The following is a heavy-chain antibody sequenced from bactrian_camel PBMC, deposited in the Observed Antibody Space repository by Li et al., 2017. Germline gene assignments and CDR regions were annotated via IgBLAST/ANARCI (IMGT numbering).Heavy chain of an antibody. CDR2: IDTGDGST. CDR3: APGRDCSSGHCRGQFPDSVN. D-gene: IGHD6*01. Sequence: HVQLVESGGGSVQPGGSLRPSCAASGYTFNTYSWFRQTPGQEREGVAAIDTGDGSTYYLNSVEGRFTISHDNAKDTLYLQLNSLKSEDTGMYYCAPGRDCSSGHCRGQFPDSVNWGQGTQVTVS. CDR1: GYTFNTYS. V-gene: IGHV3S1*01. J-gene: IGHJ4*01.